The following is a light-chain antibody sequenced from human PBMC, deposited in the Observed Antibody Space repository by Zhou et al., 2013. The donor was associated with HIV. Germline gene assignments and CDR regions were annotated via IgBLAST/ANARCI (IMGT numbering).Light chain of an antibody. CDR2: DAS. CDR1: QSISSY. Sequence: EIVLTQSPGTLSLSPGERATLSCRASQSISSYLAWYQQKPGQAPRLLIYDASNRATGIPARFSGSGSATDFTLTINSLEPEDFAVYYCQQRSDWPPLTFGGGTKSGDQT. V-gene: IGKV3-11*01. J-gene: IGKJ4*01. CDR3: QQRSDWPPLT.